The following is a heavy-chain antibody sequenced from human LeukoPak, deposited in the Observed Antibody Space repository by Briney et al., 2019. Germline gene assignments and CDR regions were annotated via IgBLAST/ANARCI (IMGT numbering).Heavy chain of an antibody. D-gene: IGHD5-12*01. V-gene: IGHV4-59*01. CDR3: AGGTWLRFHD. CDR2: ISDSGNT. J-gene: IGHJ4*02. Sequence: SETLSLTCTVSGASITSSHWSWIRQSPEKGLEWIGFISDSGNTNYNPSLQSRVTISADTSKNHFSLKLSSVTAADMAVYYCAGGTWLRFHDWGRGTLSPSPQ. CDR1: GASITSSH.